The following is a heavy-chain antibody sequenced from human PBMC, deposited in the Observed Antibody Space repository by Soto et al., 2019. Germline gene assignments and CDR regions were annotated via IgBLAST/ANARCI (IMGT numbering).Heavy chain of an antibody. J-gene: IGHJ3*01. V-gene: IGHV1-2*02. CDR1: GYIFSDYY. Sequence: VASVKVSCKASGYIFSDYYMHWVRQAPGQGLECMGWINPNSGDTIYAQKFQGRVTVTGDPSISTAYMELSRLTSDDTAVYYCVRGRAVAGINDEAFDLWGQGTMVTVSS. CDR2: INPNSGDT. CDR3: VRGRAVAGINDEAFDL. D-gene: IGHD6-19*01.